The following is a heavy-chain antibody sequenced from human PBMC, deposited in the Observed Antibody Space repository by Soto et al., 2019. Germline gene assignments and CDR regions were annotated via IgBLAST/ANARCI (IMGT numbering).Heavy chain of an antibody. D-gene: IGHD2-2*01. V-gene: IGHV3-23*01. CDR2: ISSSGGST. CDR1: GFTFRSYA. Sequence: EVQLLESGGGLVQPGGSLRLSCAASGFTFRSYAMSWVRQAPGKGLEGVSTISSSGGSTYYADSVKGRFTISRDNSKNTLYLQMNSLRAEDTAVYYCAKYAEGYFDYWGQGTLVTVPS. J-gene: IGHJ4*02. CDR3: AKYAEGYFDY.